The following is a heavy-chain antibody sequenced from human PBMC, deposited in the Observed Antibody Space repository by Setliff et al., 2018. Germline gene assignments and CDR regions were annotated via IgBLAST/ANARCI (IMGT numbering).Heavy chain of an antibody. CDR1: GGTFSSYG. Sequence: GASVKVSCKASGGTFSSYGISWVRQAPGQGLEWLGGTIPNFGTTNYAQEFQGRVTIITDESTCTAYMELSSLRFEDTAVYYCAREGVDTRSSTDYRYYMDVWGKGTTVTVSS. J-gene: IGHJ6*03. CDR3: AREGVDTRSSTDYRYYMDV. D-gene: IGHD5-18*01. CDR2: TIPNFGTT. V-gene: IGHV1-69*05.